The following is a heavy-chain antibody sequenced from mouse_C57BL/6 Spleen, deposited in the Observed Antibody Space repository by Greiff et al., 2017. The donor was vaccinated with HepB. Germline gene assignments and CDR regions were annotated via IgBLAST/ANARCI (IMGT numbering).Heavy chain of an antibody. CDR3: ARSITTVWGAMDY. D-gene: IGHD1-1*01. CDR1: GYAFSSSW. J-gene: IGHJ4*01. V-gene: IGHV1-82*01. CDR2: IYPGDGDT. Sequence: QVQLQQSGPELVKPGASVKISCKASGYAFSSSWMNWVKQRPGKGLEWIGRIYPGDGDTNYNGKFKGKATLTADKSSSTAYMQLSSLTSEDSAVYCCARSITTVWGAMDYWGQGTSVTVSS.